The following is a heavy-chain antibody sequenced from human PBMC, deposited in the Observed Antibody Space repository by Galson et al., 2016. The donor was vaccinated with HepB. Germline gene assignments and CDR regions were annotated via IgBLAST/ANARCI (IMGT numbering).Heavy chain of an antibody. Sequence: CAISGDSVTSDITTWNWIRQSPSRGLEWLGGTYYRSKWFTDYAVSVEGRITINLDISRNQFSLQLDSVTPDDTAAYFCTRGYMQTGMNVWGQGTTVTVSS. D-gene: IGHD5-18*01. CDR1: GDSVTSDITT. CDR2: TYYRSKWFT. CDR3: TRGYMQTGMNV. J-gene: IGHJ6*02. V-gene: IGHV6-1*01.